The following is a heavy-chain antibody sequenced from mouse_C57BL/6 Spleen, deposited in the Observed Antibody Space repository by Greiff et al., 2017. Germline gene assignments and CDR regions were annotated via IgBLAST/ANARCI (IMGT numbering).Heavy chain of an antibody. CDR2: IDPEDGDT. D-gene: IGHD1-1*01. CDR1: GFNIKDYY. J-gene: IGHJ2*01. CDR3: TSGDYGSSYFDY. V-gene: IGHV14-1*01. Sequence: VQLKQSGAELVRPGASVKLSCTASGFNIKDYYMHWVKQRPEQGLEWIGRIDPEDGDTEYAPKFQGKATMTADTSSNTAYLQLSSLTSEDTAVYYCTSGDYGSSYFDYWGQGTTLTVSS.